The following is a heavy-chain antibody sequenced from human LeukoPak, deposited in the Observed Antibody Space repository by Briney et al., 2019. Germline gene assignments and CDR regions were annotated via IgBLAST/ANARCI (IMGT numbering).Heavy chain of an antibody. J-gene: IGHJ3*02. D-gene: IGHD6-19*01. CDR3: ARTVAGLPLDAFDI. CDR2: ISISGSTI. V-gene: IGHV3-48*03. CDR1: GFTFSSYE. Sequence: PGGSLRLSCAASGFTFSSYEMNWVRQAPGKGLEWVSSISISGSTIYYADSVKGRFTISRDNAKNSLYLQMNSLRAEDTAVYYCARTVAGLPLDAFDIWGQGTMVTVSS.